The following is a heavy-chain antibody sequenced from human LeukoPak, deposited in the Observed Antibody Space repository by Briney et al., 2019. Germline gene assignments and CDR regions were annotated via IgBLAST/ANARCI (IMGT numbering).Heavy chain of an antibody. D-gene: IGHD2-15*01. J-gene: IGHJ4*02. CDR3: AKAGRYCSAGTCYSNF. Sequence: GGSLRLSCAASGFTFSDYAIHWVSQAPGKGLGWVAIISYDGSNQYYDDSVKGRFTISRDNSRNTLYLQMNSLRVEDTAVYYCAKAGRYCSAGTCYSNFWGQGTLVTVSS. V-gene: IGHV3-30*18. CDR1: GFTFSDYA. CDR2: ISYDGSNQ.